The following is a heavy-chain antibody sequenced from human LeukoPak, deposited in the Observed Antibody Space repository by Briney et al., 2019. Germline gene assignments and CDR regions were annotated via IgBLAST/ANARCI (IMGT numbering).Heavy chain of an antibody. D-gene: IGHD3-22*01. V-gene: IGHV1-69*01. J-gene: IGHJ5*02. Sequence: GASVKASCKASGGTFSSYAISWVRQAPGQGLEWMGGIIPIFGTANYAQKFQGRVTITADESTSTAYMELSSLRSEDTAVYYCASSRQYYDSSGYYYVDWFDPWGQGTLVTVSS. CDR3: ASSRQYYDSSGYYYVDWFDP. CDR2: IIPIFGTA. CDR1: GGTFSSYA.